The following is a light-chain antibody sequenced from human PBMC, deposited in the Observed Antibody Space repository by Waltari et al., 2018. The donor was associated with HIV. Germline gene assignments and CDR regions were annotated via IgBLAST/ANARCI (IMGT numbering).Light chain of an antibody. J-gene: IGLJ2*01. Sequence: QSALTQPRSVSGSPGQSVTISCTRTGSDVGNFNFVSWYQHLPAKAPKLLIYDVTKRPSGVPDGFSGSKSGDTASLTISGLQAEDEADYYCCTYAAKYVLFGGGTNLTVL. CDR3: CTYAAKYVL. CDR1: GSDVGNFNF. CDR2: DVT. V-gene: IGLV2-11*01.